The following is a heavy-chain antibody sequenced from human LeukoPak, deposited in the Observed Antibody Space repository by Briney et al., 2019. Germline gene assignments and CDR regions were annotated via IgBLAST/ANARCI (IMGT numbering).Heavy chain of an antibody. D-gene: IGHD4-17*01. CDR3: AKDDGDSFDY. Sequence: GRSLRLSCAASGFTFSSYGMHWVRQAPGKGLEWVAVISYDGSNKYYADSVKGRFTISRDNSKNTLYLQMNSLRAEDTAVYYCAKDDGDSFDYWGQGILVTVSS. J-gene: IGHJ4*02. V-gene: IGHV3-30*18. CDR1: GFTFSSYG. CDR2: ISYDGSNK.